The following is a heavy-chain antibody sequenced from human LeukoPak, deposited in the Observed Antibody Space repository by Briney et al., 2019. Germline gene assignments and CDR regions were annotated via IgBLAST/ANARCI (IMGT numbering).Heavy chain of an antibody. J-gene: IGHJ4*02. Sequence: GGSLRLSCAASGFTVSDNYMSWVRQAPGKGLEWVSVIYSGGSTYYADSVKGRFTISRDNSKNTLYLQMNSLRAEDTAVYYCARDFVATITGYWGQGTLVTVSS. CDR1: GFTVSDNY. CDR3: ARDFVATITGY. CDR2: IYSGGST. V-gene: IGHV3-66*01. D-gene: IGHD5-24*01.